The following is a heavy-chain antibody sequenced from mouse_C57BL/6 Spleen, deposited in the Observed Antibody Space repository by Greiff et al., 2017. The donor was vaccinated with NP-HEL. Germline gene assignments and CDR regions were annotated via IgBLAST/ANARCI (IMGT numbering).Heavy chain of an antibody. V-gene: IGHV5-17*01. CDR2: ISSGSSTN. CDR1: GFTFSDYG. Sequence: EVKVVESGGGLVKPGGSLKLSCAASGFTFSDYGMHWVRQAPEKGLEWVAYISSGSSTNDYADTVKGRFTISRDNAKNTLFLQMTRLRSEDTAMYYCARSPRWNYYAMDYWGQGTSVTVSS. CDR3: ARSPRWNYYAMDY. J-gene: IGHJ4*01.